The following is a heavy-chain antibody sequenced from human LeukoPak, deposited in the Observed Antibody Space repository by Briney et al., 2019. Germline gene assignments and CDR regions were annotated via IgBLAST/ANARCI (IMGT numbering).Heavy chain of an antibody. J-gene: IGHJ6*02. D-gene: IGHD1-1*01. CDR1: GFTFGDHA. CDR3: ARGPIQLWIHNAMDV. CDR2: IRSKAFRGTT. V-gene: IGHV3-49*04. Sequence: GGSLRLSCTGSGFTFGDHAMSWVRQAPGKGLEWVGFIRSKAFRGTTEYAASVKGRFTISRDDSASIAYLQMNSLKTEDTAVYYCARGPIQLWIHNAMDVWGQGTTVTVSS.